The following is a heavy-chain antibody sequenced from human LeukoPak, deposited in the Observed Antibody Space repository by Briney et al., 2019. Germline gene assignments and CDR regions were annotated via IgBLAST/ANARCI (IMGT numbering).Heavy chain of an antibody. V-gene: IGHV3-23*01. CDR3: AREEYSSEYFDY. J-gene: IGHJ4*02. D-gene: IGHD6-19*01. Sequence: GGSLRLSCAASGFTFSTYAVNWVRQAPGKGLEWVSTISGSGGSTYYADSVKGRFTISRDNSKNTLYLQMNSLRAEDTAVYYCAREEYSSEYFDYWGQGTLVTVSS. CDR1: GFTFSTYA. CDR2: ISGSGGST.